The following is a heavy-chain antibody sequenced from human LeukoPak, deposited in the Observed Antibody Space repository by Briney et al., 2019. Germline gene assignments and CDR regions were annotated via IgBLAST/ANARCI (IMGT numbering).Heavy chain of an antibody. D-gene: IGHD2-2*01. V-gene: IGHV1-2*06. CDR2: INPNSGDT. Sequence: GASVKVSCKASGYTFTGYHIHWVRQAPGQGHEWMGRINPNSGDTNYAQNFQGRVTMTRDTSINTAYMELSRLRSDDTAVYYCARDYCSSTSCLFDYWGQGTLVTVSS. J-gene: IGHJ4*02. CDR3: ARDYCSSTSCLFDY. CDR1: GYTFTGYH.